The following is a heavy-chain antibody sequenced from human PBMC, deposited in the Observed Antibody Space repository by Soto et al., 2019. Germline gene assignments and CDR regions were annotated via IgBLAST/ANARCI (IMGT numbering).Heavy chain of an antibody. D-gene: IGHD6-19*01. J-gene: IGHJ4*02. CDR1: GGTFSSYT. CDR3: AREVVGSSGWYVDLVYFDY. CDR2: IIPILGIA. V-gene: IGHV1-69*04. Sequence: SVKVSCKASGGTFSSYTISWVRQAPGQGLEWMGRIIPILGIANYAQKFQGRVTITADKSTSTAYMELSSLRSEDTAVYYCAREVVGSSGWYVDLVYFDYWGQGTLVTVSS.